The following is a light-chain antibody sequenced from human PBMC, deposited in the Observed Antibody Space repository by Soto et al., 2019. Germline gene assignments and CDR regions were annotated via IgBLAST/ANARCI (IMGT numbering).Light chain of an antibody. J-gene: IGKJ4*01. V-gene: IGKV1-39*01. CDR1: QDIDIY. CDR2: ATS. Sequence: DIQMTQSPSSLSASVGDRVTITCRTSQDIDIYLNWYQHKPGRAPKLLIYATSTLESGVPSRFSGSGSGTEFTLTISNLQPGDSELYFCQASYSTPLALGGGTKVDIK. CDR3: QASYSTPLA.